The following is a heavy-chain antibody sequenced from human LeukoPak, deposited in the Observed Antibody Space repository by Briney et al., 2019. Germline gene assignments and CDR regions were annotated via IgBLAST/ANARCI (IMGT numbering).Heavy chain of an antibody. D-gene: IGHD5-18*01. CDR1: GGFISSYY. V-gene: IGHV4-59*12. Sequence: SETLSLTCTVSGGFISSYYWSWIRQPPGKGLEWIGYIYYSGSTNYNPSLKSRVTMSVDTSKNQFSLKLSSVTAADTAVYYCARERGYSYGYSAGVDWFDPWGQGTLVTVSS. J-gene: IGHJ5*02. CDR2: IYYSGST. CDR3: ARERGYSYGYSAGVDWFDP.